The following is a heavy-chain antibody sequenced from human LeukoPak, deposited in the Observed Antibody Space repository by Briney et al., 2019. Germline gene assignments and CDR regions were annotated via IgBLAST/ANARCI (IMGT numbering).Heavy chain of an antibody. V-gene: IGHV3-74*01. CDR3: AREGRFGELLIRHDAFDI. J-gene: IGHJ3*02. D-gene: IGHD3-10*01. CDR1: GFTFSSYW. Sequence: GGSLRLSCAASGFTFSSYWMHWVRQAPGKGLVWVSRINSDGSSTSYADSVKGRFTISRDNAKNMLYLQMNSLRAEDTAVYYCAREGRFGELLIRHDAFDIWGQGTMVTVSS. CDR2: INSDGSST.